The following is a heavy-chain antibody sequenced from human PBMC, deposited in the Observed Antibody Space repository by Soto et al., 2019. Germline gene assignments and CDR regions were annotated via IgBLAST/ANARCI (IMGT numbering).Heavy chain of an antibody. Sequence: PGGSLRLSCAASGFTFSSYAMSWVRQAPGKGLEWVAVISGSGSSKYYADSVKGRFTISRDNSKNTLYLQMNSLRAEDMAVYYCAKVVVPAAMVNYYYGMDVWGQGTTVTVSS. CDR1: GFTFSSYA. D-gene: IGHD2-2*01. CDR2: ISGSGSSK. J-gene: IGHJ6*02. V-gene: IGHV3-23*01. CDR3: AKVVVPAAMVNYYYGMDV.